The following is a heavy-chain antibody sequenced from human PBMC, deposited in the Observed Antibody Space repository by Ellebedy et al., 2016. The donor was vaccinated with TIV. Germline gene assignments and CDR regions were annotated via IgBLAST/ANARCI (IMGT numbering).Heavy chain of an antibody. CDR3: ARPIGWGSGGLV. J-gene: IGHJ4*02. CDR2: INPNSGGT. Sequence: ASVKVSCXASGYTFTGYYMHWVRQAPGQGLEWMGWINPNSGGTNYAQKFQGRVTMTRDTSISTAYMELSRLRSDDTAVYYCARPIGWGSGGLVWGQGTLVTVSS. CDR1: GYTFTGYY. D-gene: IGHD2-15*01. V-gene: IGHV1-2*02.